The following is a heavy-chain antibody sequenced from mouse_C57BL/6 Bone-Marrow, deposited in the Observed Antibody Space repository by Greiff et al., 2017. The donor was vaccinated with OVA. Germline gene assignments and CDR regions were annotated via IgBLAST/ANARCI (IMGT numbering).Heavy chain of an antibody. V-gene: IGHV2-9-1*01. Sequence: VKLQESGPGLVAPSQSLSITCTVSGFSLTSYAISWVRQPPGKGLEWLGVIWTGGGTNNNSALKSRLSISKDNSKSQVFLKMNSLQTDDTARYDGARSAYCSNFWFAYWGQGTMVTVSA. J-gene: IGHJ3*01. CDR1: GFSLTSYA. CDR3: ARSAYCSNFWFAY. D-gene: IGHD2-5*01. CDR2: IWTGGGT.